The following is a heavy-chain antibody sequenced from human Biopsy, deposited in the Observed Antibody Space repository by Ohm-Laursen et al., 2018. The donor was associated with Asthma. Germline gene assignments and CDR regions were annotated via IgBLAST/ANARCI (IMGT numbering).Heavy chain of an antibody. CDR3: AKATLGDIGKDY. CDR2: ISWNSGSI. D-gene: IGHD3-16*01. V-gene: IGHV3-9*01. J-gene: IGHJ4*02. Sequence: SLRLSCTASGSTFDDYGMHWVRPAPGKGLEWVSGISWNSGSIGYADSVKGRFTISRDNAKNSLYLQMNSLRVEDTALYYCAKATLGDIGKDYWGQGTLVTASS. CDR1: GSTFDDYG.